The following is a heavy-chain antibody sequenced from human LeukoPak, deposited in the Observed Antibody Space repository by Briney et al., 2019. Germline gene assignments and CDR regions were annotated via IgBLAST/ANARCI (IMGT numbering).Heavy chain of an antibody. J-gene: IGHJ2*01. CDR2: IYYSGST. V-gene: IGHV4-59*08. CDR3: ASALLNGYWYFDL. CDR1: GGSISSYY. Sequence: PSETLSLTCTVSGGSISSYYWSWIRQPPGKGLEWIGYIYYSGSTNYNPSLKSRVTISVDTSKNQFSLKLSSVTAADTAVYYCASALLNGYWYFDLWGRGTLVTVAS.